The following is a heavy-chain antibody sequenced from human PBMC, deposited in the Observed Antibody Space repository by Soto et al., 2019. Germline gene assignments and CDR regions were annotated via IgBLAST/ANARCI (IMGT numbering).Heavy chain of an antibody. V-gene: IGHV3-66*04. D-gene: IGHD3-3*01. CDR3: TRLSFGVVRAAPGYYYMDV. Sequence: EVQVVESGGGLVQPGESLRLSCAASEFTVSNKYMSLVRQAPGKGLEWVSVIYTSGTTYYADSVKGRFTISRDTAKNTLYLQMNSLRGEDTAVYFCTRLSFGVVRAAPGYYYMDVWGKGTTVTVSS. J-gene: IGHJ6*03. CDR2: IYTSGTT. CDR1: EFTVSNKY.